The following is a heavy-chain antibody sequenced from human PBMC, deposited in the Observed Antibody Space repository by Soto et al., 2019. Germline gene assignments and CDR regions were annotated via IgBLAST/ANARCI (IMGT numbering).Heavy chain of an antibody. CDR2: IIPISDTA. Sequence: QVQLAQSGAEVKKPGSSVKVSCKASGGSFSSHAITWVRQAPGQGLEWMGGIIPISDTAHYAQNFQGRVTMTADKSTSTAYMELSSLRSEDTALYYCATMLAGFLEYWGQGTQVTVSS. J-gene: IGHJ4*02. CDR1: GGSFSSHA. D-gene: IGHD3-10*02. CDR3: ATMLAGFLEY. V-gene: IGHV1-69*06.